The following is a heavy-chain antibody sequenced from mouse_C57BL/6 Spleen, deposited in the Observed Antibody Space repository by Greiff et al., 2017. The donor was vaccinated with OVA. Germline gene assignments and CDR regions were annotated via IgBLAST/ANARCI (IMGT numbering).Heavy chain of an antibody. D-gene: IGHD1-1*01. CDR3: ARDPVYYGSSYVWYFDV. J-gene: IGHJ1*03. CDR1: GFTFSDYY. V-gene: IGHV5-16*01. Sequence: EVMLVESEGGLVQPGSSMKLSCTASGFTFSDYYMAWVRQVPEKGLEWVANINYDGSSTYYLDSLKSRFIISRDNAKNILYLQMSSLKSEDTATYYCARDPVYYGSSYVWYFDVWGTGTTVTVSS. CDR2: INYDGSST.